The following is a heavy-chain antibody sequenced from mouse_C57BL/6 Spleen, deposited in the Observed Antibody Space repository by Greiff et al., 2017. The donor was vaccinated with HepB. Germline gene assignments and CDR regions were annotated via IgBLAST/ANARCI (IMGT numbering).Heavy chain of an antibody. Sequence: QVQLKQSGAELVKPGASVKLSCKASGYTFTSYWMHWVKQRPGQGLEWIGMIHPNSGSTNYNEKFKSKATLTVDKSSSTAYMQLSSLTSEDSAVYYCARGGDWYLDVWGTGTTVTVSS. CDR3: ARGGDWYLDV. CDR2: IHPNSGST. CDR1: GYTFTSYW. J-gene: IGHJ1*03. V-gene: IGHV1-64*01.